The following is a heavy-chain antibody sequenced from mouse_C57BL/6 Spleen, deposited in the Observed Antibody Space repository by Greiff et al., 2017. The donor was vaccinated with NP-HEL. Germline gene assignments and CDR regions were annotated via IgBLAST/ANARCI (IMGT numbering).Heavy chain of an antibody. CDR2: IDPNSGGT. V-gene: IGHV1-72*01. Sequence: QVHVKQPGAELVKPGASVKLSCKASGYTFTSYWMHWVKQRPGRGLEWIGRIDPNSGGTKYNEKFKSKATLTVDKPSSTAYMQLSSLTSEDSAVYYCARHYYGNLGFDYWGQGTTLTVSS. CDR3: ARHYYGNLGFDY. CDR1: GYTFTSYW. D-gene: IGHD2-1*01. J-gene: IGHJ2*01.